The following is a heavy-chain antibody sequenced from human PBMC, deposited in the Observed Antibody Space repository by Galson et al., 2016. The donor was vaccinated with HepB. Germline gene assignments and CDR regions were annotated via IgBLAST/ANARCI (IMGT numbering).Heavy chain of an antibody. D-gene: IGHD3-3*01. CDR2: ITNNDSTI. CDR3: AKDFWDPRGGHYYYVMDF. V-gene: IGHV3-48*03. J-gene: IGHJ6*02. CDR1: GFTFRSYG. Sequence: SLRLSCAASGFTFRSYGMNWVRQAPGKGLEWVSYITNNDSTIYYADSVKGRFTISRDNAKNSLYLQMNTLRVENTAVYYCAKDFWDPRGGHYYYVMDFWGQGTTVTVSS.